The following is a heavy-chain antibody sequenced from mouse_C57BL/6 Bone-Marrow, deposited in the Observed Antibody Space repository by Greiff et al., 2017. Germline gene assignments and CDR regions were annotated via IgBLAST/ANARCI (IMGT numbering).Heavy chain of an antibody. CDR3: TTRGYGSSYGAMDY. Sequence: EVQLQQSGAELVRPGASVKLSCTASGFNIKDDYMHWVKQRPEQGLEWIGWIDPANGDTEYASKFQGKATITADTSSNTAYLQLSSLTSEDTAVYYCTTRGYGSSYGAMDYWGQGTSVTVSS. J-gene: IGHJ4*01. V-gene: IGHV14-4*01. CDR2: IDPANGDT. D-gene: IGHD1-1*01. CDR1: GFNIKDDY.